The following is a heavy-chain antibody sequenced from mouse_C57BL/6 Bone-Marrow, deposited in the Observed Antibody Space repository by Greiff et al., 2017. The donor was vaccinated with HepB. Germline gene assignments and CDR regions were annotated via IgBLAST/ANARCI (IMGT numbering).Heavy chain of an antibody. J-gene: IGHJ1*03. CDR2: GQGLEWIG. Sequence: VQLQHSGPELARPWASVKISCQAFYTFSRRVHFAIRDTNYWMQWVKQRPGQGLEWIGAIYPGNGDTSYNQKFKGKATLTADKSSSTAYMQLSSLTSEDSAVYYCALYYGSSWRYFDVWGTGTTVTVSS. D-gene: IGHD1-1*01. CDR1: YTFSRRVH. V-gene: IGHV1-87*01. CDR3: SEDSAVYYCALYYGSSWRYFDV.